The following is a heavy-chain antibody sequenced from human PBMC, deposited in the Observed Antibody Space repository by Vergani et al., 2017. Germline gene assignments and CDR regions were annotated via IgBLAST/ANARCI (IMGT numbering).Heavy chain of an antibody. Sequence: QVQLVESGGGVVQPGTSLRLSCVVSGFALNRHAMYWVRQAPGKGLEWVVGISFDGTNEYYPDLVKGRFTISRDIANNTLYLQVRSLRLEDTGVYHCVRDRCLSAGGRGYTAAWDYWGQGTPVTVSS. D-gene: IGHD6-25*01. V-gene: IGHV3-30-3*01. CDR1: GFALNRHA. CDR3: VRDRCLSAGGRGYTAAWDY. J-gene: IGHJ4*02. CDR2: ISFDGTNE.